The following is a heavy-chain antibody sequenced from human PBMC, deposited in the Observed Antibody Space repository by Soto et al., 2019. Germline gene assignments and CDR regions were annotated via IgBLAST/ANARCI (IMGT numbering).Heavy chain of an antibody. Sequence: SETLSLTCTISGGSISVYYWSWVRQPPGHELEWIGYIYASGSPYYYPSLRSRVTISADTSKNQISLKLTSPTAADTAVYYCARGVGSSPPRYWGRGTLVTVSS. CDR2: IYASGSP. CDR3: ARGVGSSPPRY. J-gene: IGHJ4*02. D-gene: IGHD1-26*01. V-gene: IGHV4-59*01. CDR1: GGSISVYY.